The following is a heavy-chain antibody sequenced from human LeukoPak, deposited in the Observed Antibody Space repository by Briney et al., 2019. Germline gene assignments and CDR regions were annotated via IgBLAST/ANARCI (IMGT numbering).Heavy chain of an antibody. CDR3: ARLKYYDSTGYSPGYYMDV. D-gene: IGHD3-22*01. CDR2: IYVTGST. Sequence: PSETLSLTRTVSGGSIINYYWSWIRQPAGTGPEWVGRIYVTGSTIYNPSLQSRLSMSVDTSKNQFSLRLTSVTAADTAVYYCARLKYYDSTGYSPGYYMDVWGKGITVTVSS. J-gene: IGHJ6*03. V-gene: IGHV4-4*07. CDR1: GGSIINYY.